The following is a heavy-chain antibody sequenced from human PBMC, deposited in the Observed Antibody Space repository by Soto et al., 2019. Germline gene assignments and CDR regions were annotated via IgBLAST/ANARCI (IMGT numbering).Heavy chain of an antibody. CDR1: GFTFSSYS. CDR3: ASTGIFGVVKYGMDV. CDR2: ISSSSSTI. D-gene: IGHD3-3*01. V-gene: IGHV3-48*02. J-gene: IGHJ6*02. Sequence: PGGSLRLSCAASGFTFSSYSMNWVRQAPGKGLEWVSYISSSSSTIYYADSVKGRFTISRDNAKNSLYLQMNSLRDEDTAVYYCASTGIFGVVKYGMDVWGQGTTVTVSS.